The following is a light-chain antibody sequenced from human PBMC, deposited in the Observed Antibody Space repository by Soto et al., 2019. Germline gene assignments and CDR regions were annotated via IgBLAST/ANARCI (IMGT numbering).Light chain of an antibody. Sequence: EIVLTQSPGTLSLSPGERATLSCRASQSVSSSYLAWYQQKPGQAPRLLIYGASSRATGIPDRFSGSASGTDFTLTNSRLEPEDFAVYYCQQYGSSSYTFGQGTKLEIK. CDR3: QQYGSSSYT. CDR2: GAS. J-gene: IGKJ2*01. V-gene: IGKV3-20*01. CDR1: QSVSSSY.